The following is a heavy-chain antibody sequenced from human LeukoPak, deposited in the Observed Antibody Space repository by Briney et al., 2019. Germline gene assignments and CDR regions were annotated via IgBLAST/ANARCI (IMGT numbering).Heavy chain of an antibody. CDR2: IIPILGIA. V-gene: IGHV1-69*04. CDR3: ASSLFYDILTGPLPFDI. Sequence: GASVKVSCKASGGTFSSYAISWVRQAPGQGLEWMGRIIPILGIANYAQKFQGRVTITADKSTSTAYMELSSLRSEDTAVYYCASSLFYDILTGPLPFDIWGQGTMVTVSS. D-gene: IGHD3-9*01. CDR1: GGTFSSYA. J-gene: IGHJ3*02.